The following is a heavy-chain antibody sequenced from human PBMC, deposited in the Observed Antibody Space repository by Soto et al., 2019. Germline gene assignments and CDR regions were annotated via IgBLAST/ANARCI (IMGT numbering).Heavy chain of an antibody. CDR2: IYYSGST. J-gene: IGHJ3*02. Sequence: PSETLSLTCTVSGGSISRYYWSWIRQPPGKGLEWIGYIYYSGSTNYNPSLKSRVIISVDTSKNQFSLKLSSVTAADTAVYYCARQQWLVLNAFDIWGKGTMVTVSS. CDR3: ARQQWLVLNAFDI. CDR1: GGSISRYY. V-gene: IGHV4-59*01. D-gene: IGHD6-19*01.